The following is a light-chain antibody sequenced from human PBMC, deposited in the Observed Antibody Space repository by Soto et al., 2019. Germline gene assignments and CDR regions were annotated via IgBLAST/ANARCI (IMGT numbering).Light chain of an antibody. J-gene: IGKJ5*01. Sequence: DIVLTQSPATLSLSPGERATLSCRASQNTKTYIAWYQQKPGQAPRLLIYDASHRATGIPDRFSGSGSGTDFTLTISSLEPDDFAIYYCQQRSNWPPAITFGQGTRLEIK. CDR1: QNTKTY. CDR2: DAS. CDR3: QQRSNWPPAIT. V-gene: IGKV3-11*01.